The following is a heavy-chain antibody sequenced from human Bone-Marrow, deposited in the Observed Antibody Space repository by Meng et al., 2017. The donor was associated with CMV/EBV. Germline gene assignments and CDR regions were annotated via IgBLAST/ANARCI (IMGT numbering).Heavy chain of an antibody. V-gene: IGHV3-72*01. CDR2: VGNKASRYTT. Sequence: GESLKISCAGSGFIFSDHYIDWVRQAPGKGLEWVGRVGNKASRYTTEYAASVTGRFTFSRGDSENSLFLQMNSLKTEDTAIYYCTKGYSGIDIYAFDVWGQGTTVTVSS. D-gene: IGHD5-12*01. CDR1: GFIFSDHY. CDR3: TKGYSGIDIYAFDV. J-gene: IGHJ3*01.